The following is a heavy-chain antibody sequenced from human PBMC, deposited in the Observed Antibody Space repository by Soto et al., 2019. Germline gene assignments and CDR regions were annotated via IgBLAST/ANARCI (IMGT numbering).Heavy chain of an antibody. CDR3: ARGGWNYYYYYYGMDV. Sequence: ASVKVSCKASGYTFTSYAMHWVRQAPGQRLEWMGWINAGNGNTKYSQKFQGRVTITRDTSASTAYMELSSLRSEDTAVYYCARGGWNYYYYYYGMDVWGQGTTVTVSS. J-gene: IGHJ6*02. D-gene: IGHD1-7*01. CDR1: GYTFTSYA. V-gene: IGHV1-3*01. CDR2: INAGNGNT.